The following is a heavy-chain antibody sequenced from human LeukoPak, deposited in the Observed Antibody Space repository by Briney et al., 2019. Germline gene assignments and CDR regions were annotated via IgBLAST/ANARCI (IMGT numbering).Heavy chain of an antibody. CDR2: INPSGGST. Sequence: ASVKVSCKASGYTFTSYYMHWVRQAPGQGLEWMGIINPSGGSTSYAQKFQGRVTMTRDTSTSTVYMELSSLRSEDTAVYYCARDTRSFSVRYPTCFDYWGQGTLVTVSS. CDR3: ARDTRSFSVRYPTCFDY. J-gene: IGHJ4*02. CDR1: GYTFTSYY. D-gene: IGHD2-2*02. V-gene: IGHV1-46*01.